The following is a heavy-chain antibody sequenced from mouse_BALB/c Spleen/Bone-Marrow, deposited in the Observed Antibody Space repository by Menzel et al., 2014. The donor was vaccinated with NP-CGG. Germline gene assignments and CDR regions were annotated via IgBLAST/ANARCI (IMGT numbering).Heavy chain of an antibody. J-gene: IGHJ3*01. D-gene: IGHD2-1*01. CDR1: GYTLTSYW. Sequence: QVQLQQSGAELVKPGASVKMSCKASGYTLTSYWMHWVKQRPGQGLEWIGVIDPSDSYTSYNQKFKGKATLTVDTSFSTAYMQLSSLTSEDSAVYYCTRSRDYGNWFAYWGQGTLVTVSA. CDR3: TRSRDYGNWFAY. V-gene: IGHV1S127*01. CDR2: IDPSDSYT.